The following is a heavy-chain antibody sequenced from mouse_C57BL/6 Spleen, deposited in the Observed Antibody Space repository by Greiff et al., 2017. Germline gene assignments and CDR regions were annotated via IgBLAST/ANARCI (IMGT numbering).Heavy chain of an antibody. D-gene: IGHD1-1*01. Sequence: QVQLQQPGAELASPGASVTLSCKASGYTFTGYMMNWVKQRPGQGLEWIGRIYPVSGDTNYNQKFMGKATFSVDRSSSTVSMVLNSLTSEDPAVYYCGRSSYYGDYARDYWGQGTSVTGSS. CDR2: IYPVSGDT. CDR3: GRSSYYGDYARDY. CDR1: GYTFTGYM. J-gene: IGHJ4*01. V-gene: IGHV1-11*01.